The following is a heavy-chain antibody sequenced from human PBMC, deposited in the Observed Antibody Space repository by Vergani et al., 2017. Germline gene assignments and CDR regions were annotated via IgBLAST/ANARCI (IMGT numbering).Heavy chain of an antibody. D-gene: IGHD3-22*01. J-gene: IGHJ4*02. CDR2: IHPADSDT. CDR1: GYSFTNYW. CDR3: ARLYGHDSSGSKYFDY. V-gene: IGHV5-51*01. Sequence: EVQLVQSGAEVKKPGESLNISCQISGYSFTNYWIGWVRQMPGKGLEWMGIIHPADSDTRYSPSFQGQVTISVDKSISTAYLQRSSLRASDTAMYYCARLYGHDSSGSKYFDYWGQGTLVTVSS.